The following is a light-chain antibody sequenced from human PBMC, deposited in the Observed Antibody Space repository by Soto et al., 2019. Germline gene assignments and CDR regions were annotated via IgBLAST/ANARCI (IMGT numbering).Light chain of an antibody. J-gene: IGKJ4*01. Sequence: EIVLTQSPATLSLSPGERATLSCRASQSVSSYLVWYQQKPGQVPRLLIYDASNRATGIPARFGGSGSGTEFTLPISSLEPADSAVYYCQQRSDWPSTFGGGTKVEIK. CDR1: QSVSSY. V-gene: IGKV3-11*01. CDR2: DAS. CDR3: QQRSDWPST.